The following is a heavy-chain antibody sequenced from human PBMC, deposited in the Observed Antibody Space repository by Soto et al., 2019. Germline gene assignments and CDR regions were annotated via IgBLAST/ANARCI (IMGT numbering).Heavy chain of an antibody. J-gene: IGHJ4*02. CDR2: IIPILGIA. D-gene: IGHD7-27*01. V-gene: IGHV1-69*04. Sequence: ASVKVSCKASGGTFSSYTISWVRQAPGQGLEWMGRIIPILGIANYAQKFQGRVTITADKSTSTAYMELSSLRSEDTAVYYCARDKDWGSFDYWGQGTLVTVSS. CDR1: GGTFSSYT. CDR3: ARDKDWGSFDY.